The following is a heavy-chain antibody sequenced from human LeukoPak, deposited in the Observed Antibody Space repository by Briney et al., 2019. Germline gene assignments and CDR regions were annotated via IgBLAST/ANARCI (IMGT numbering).Heavy chain of an antibody. Sequence: PSQTLSLTCTVSGGSISSGGHSWSWIRQPPGKGLEWIGYIYHSGSGSTYCNPSLKSRVTISIDESKNQFSLKLNSVTAADTAVYYCAASSGVTLGHFWGQGALVTVSS. V-gene: IGHV4-30-2*01. J-gene: IGHJ4*02. D-gene: IGHD3-16*01. CDR1: GGSISSGGHS. CDR3: AASSGVTLGHF. CDR2: IYHSGSGST.